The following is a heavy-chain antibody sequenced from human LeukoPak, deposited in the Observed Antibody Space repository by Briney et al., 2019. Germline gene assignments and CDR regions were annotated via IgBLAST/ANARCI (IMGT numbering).Heavy chain of an antibody. CDR2: IWYDGSNK. V-gene: IGHV3-33*01. CDR1: GFTFSNYG. Sequence: GRSLRLSCAASGFTFSNYGMHWVRQAPGKGLEWVAVIWYDGSNKYYADSVKGRFTISRDNSKNTLYLQMNSLRAEDTAVYYCARHIVVVPAATSGMDVWGKGTTVTVSS. CDR3: ARHIVVVPAATSGMDV. D-gene: IGHD2-2*01. J-gene: IGHJ6*04.